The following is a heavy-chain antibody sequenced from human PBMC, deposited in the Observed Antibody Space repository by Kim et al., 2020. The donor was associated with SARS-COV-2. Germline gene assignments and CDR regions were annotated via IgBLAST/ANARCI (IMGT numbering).Heavy chain of an antibody. D-gene: IGHD3-3*01. J-gene: IGHJ5*02. Sequence: GRFTISRDNSKNTLYLQMNSLRAEDTAVYYCAKDRNYDFWSGYYRNWFDPWGQGTLVTVSS. V-gene: IGHV3-23*01. CDR3: AKDRNYDFWSGYYRNWFDP.